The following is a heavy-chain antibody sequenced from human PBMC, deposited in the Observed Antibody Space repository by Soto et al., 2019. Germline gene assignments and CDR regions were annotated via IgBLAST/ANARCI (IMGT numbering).Heavy chain of an antibody. D-gene: IGHD3-10*01. V-gene: IGHV4-59*01. Sequence: QVQLQESGPGLVKPSETLSLTCTVSGGSISSYYWSWIRQPPGKGREWIGYIYYSGSTNYNPSFKSRGTISEDTSKKECSLKLCSWTAAGTALYYWARAKGSGSYYPSPGRMWFEPWGQGTLVTVSS. J-gene: IGHJ5*02. CDR3: ARAKGSGSYYPSPGRMWFEP. CDR2: IYYSGST. CDR1: GGSISSYY.